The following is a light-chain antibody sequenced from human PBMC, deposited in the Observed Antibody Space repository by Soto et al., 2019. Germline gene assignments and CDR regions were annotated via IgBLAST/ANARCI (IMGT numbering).Light chain of an antibody. V-gene: IGKV3-20*01. CDR3: QQYGSSPFT. CDR1: QSVSSSY. Sequence: EIVLTQSPGTLSLSPGERATLSCRASQSVSSSYLDWYQQKPGQAPRLLIYSASSRATGIPDRFSGSGSGTDFTLTISRLEPEDFAVYYCQQYGSSPFTFGPGTKVDIK. CDR2: SAS. J-gene: IGKJ3*01.